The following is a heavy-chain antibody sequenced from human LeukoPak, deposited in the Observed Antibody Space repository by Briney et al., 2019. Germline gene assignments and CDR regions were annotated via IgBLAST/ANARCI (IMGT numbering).Heavy chain of an antibody. Sequence: ASVKVSCKASGYTFTGYYMHWVRQAPGQGLEWMGRINPNSGGTNYAQKFQGRATMTRDTSISTAYMELSRLRSDDAAVYYCARDPSGYFDWLSYYFDYWGPGTLVAVSS. J-gene: IGHJ4*02. CDR1: GYTFTGYY. V-gene: IGHV1-2*06. CDR3: ARDPSGYFDWLSYYFDY. D-gene: IGHD3-9*01. CDR2: INPNSGGT.